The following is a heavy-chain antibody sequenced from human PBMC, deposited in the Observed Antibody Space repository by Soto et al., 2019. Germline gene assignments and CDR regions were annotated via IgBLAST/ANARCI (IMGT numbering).Heavy chain of an antibody. V-gene: IGHV4-39*01. J-gene: IGHJ6*02. D-gene: IGHD4-17*01. CDR1: YGSISSISYR. CDR2: IYYSGST. Sequence: TVLYGSISSISYRRVRKRQPPGKGLEWIGSIYYSGSTYYNPSLKSRVTISVDTSKNQFSLKLSSVTAADTAVYYCARQGYGGFFYYYSVMEFWGQRSSVTAP. CDR3: ARQGYGGFFYYYSVMEF.